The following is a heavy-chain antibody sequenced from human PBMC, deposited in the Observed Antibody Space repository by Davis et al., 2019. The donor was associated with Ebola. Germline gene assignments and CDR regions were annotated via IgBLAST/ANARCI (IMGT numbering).Heavy chain of an antibody. V-gene: IGHV4-59*08. Sequence: MPGGSLRLSCSVSGGSINSFLWTWIRQPPGKGLEWVGCMFYNGDTKYNPALESRVTISVDTSKNQFSLKLSSVTAADTAVYYCASSPVVYYYDSSGYYSLSYYFDYWGQGTLVTVSS. CDR1: GGSINSFL. CDR2: MFYNGDT. J-gene: IGHJ4*02. CDR3: ASSPVVYYYDSSGYYSLSYYFDY. D-gene: IGHD3-22*01.